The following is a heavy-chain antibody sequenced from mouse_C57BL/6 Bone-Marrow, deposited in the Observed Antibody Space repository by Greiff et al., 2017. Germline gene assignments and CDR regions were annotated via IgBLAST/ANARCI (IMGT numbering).Heavy chain of an antibody. J-gene: IGHJ4*01. D-gene: IGHD2-3*01. CDR3: ARYYDSSLYAMDY. CDR1: GFTFSDYG. Sequence: EVQVVESGGGLVKPGGSLKLSCAASGFTFSDYGMHWVRQAPEKGLEWVAYISSGSSTIYYADTVKGRFTISRDNAKNTLFLQMTSLRSEDTAMYYCARYYDSSLYAMDYWGQGTSVTVSS. V-gene: IGHV5-17*01. CDR2: ISSGSSTI.